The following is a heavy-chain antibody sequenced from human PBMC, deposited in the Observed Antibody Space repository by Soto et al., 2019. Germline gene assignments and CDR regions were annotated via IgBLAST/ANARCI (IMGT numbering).Heavy chain of an antibody. V-gene: IGHV5-10-1*01. CDR2: IDPSDSYT. CDR1: GYSFTSYW. D-gene: IGHD5-12*01. Sequence: HGESLKISCKGSGYSFTSYWISWVRQMPGKGLEWMGRIDPSDSYTNYSPSFQGHVTISADKSISTAYLQWSSLKASDTAMYYCASLHGGYSGYETKYYYYGMDVWGQGTTVIVSS. CDR3: ASLHGGYSGYETKYYYYGMDV. J-gene: IGHJ6*02.